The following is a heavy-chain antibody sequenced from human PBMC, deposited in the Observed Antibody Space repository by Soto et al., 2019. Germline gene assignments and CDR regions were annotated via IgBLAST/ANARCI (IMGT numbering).Heavy chain of an antibody. Sequence: GGSLRLSCAASGFTFSSYSMNWVRQAPGKGLEWVSSISSSSSYIYYADSVKGRFTISRDNAKNSLYLQMNSLRAEDTAVYYCARDLKPYIVVVPAARGMDVWGQGTTVTVSS. V-gene: IGHV3-21*01. CDR3: ARDLKPYIVVVPAARGMDV. J-gene: IGHJ6*02. D-gene: IGHD2-2*01. CDR2: ISSSSSYI. CDR1: GFTFSSYS.